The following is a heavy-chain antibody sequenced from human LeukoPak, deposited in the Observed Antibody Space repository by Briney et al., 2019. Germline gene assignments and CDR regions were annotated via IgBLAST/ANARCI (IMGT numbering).Heavy chain of an antibody. Sequence: PGGSLRLSCAASGFTFSTKWMTWVRQAPGKGLEWVANIKPDGSEKFYVDPVKGRFTISRDNARNSLYLQMNSLRAEDMAVYYCARGGSTSSWFWNDWGQGTLVTVSS. CDR3: ARGGSTSSWFWND. CDR2: IKPDGSEK. CDR1: GFTFSTKW. V-gene: IGHV3-7*01. J-gene: IGHJ4*02. D-gene: IGHD6-13*01.